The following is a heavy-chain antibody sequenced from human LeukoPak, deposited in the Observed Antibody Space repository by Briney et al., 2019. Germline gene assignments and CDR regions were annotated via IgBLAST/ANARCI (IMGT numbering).Heavy chain of an antibody. Sequence: PSETLSLTCTVSGDSISNYYWSWIRQPAGKGLEWIGRIYTSGSTNYNPSLKSRVTMSVDTSKNQFSLKLSSVTAADTAVYYCVRYASSYFDYWGQGTLVTVSS. CDR3: VRYASSYFDY. D-gene: IGHD2-8*01. V-gene: IGHV4-4*07. CDR2: IYTSGST. CDR1: GDSISNYY. J-gene: IGHJ4*01.